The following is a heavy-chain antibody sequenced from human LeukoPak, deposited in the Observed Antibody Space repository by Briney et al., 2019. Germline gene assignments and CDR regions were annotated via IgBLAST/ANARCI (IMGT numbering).Heavy chain of an antibody. CDR1: GFTFSSNG. V-gene: IGHV3-30*02. CDR3: AKDLRFLEWLSSNIDY. J-gene: IGHJ4*02. CDR2: IRFDGSDK. Sequence: GGSLRLSCAASGFTFSSNGMHWVRQAPGKGLEWVAFIRFDGSDKYYADSVKGRFTIFRDNSKNTLYLQMNGLRAEDTAVYYCAKDLRFLEWLSSNIDYWGQGTLVTVSS. D-gene: IGHD3-3*01.